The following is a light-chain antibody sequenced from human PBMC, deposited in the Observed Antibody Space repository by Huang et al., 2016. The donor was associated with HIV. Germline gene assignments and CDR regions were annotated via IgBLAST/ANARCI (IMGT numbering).Light chain of an antibody. Sequence: EILLTQSPDTLSLSPGVRATLSCRASQSVNNNYLAWYQQKPGQAPRLLICRASPRATGIPDRFSGSGSGTDFTLTISRLEPDDFAVYYCQQFGSSPPYSFGQGTKLEIK. V-gene: IGKV3-20*01. CDR3: QQFGSSPPYS. CDR2: RAS. J-gene: IGKJ2*03. CDR1: QSVNNNY.